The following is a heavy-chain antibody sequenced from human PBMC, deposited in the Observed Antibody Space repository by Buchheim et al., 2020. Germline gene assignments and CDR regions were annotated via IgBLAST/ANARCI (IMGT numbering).Heavy chain of an antibody. V-gene: IGHV4-34*01. CDR3: ARARSASFRYCSSTSCSDSDY. CDR2: INHSGST. CDR1: GGSFSGYY. J-gene: IGHJ4*02. D-gene: IGHD2-2*01. Sequence: QVQLQQWGAGLLKPSETLSLTCAVYGGSFSGYYWSWIRQPPGKGLEWIGEINHSGSTNYNPSLKSRVTISVDTSKNQFSLKLSSVTAADTAVYYCARARSASFRYCSSTSCSDSDYWGQGTL.